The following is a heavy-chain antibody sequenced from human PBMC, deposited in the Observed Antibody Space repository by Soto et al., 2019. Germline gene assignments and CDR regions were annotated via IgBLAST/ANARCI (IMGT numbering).Heavy chain of an antibody. J-gene: IGHJ6*02. V-gene: IGHV3-33*01. Sequence: QVQLVESGGGVVQPGRSLRLSCAASGFTFSSYGMHWVRQAPGKGLEWVAVIWYDGSNKYYADSVKGRFTISRDNSKNTLYLQMNSLRAEATAVYYCARVPPLITIFGVVIDTNYYYYGMDVWGQGTTVTVSS. CDR1: GFTFSSYG. CDR3: ARVPPLITIFGVVIDTNYYYYGMDV. D-gene: IGHD3-3*01. CDR2: IWYDGSNK.